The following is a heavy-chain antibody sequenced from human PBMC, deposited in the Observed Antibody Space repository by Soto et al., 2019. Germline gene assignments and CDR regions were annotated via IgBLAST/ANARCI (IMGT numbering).Heavy chain of an antibody. D-gene: IGHD2-2*01. Sequence: GGSLRLSCAASGFTFSSYAMHWVRQAPGKGLEWVAVISYDGSNEYYADSVKGRFTISRDNSKNTLYLQMNSLRAEDTAVYYCARDFASQLLFDYYYYGMDVWGQGTTVTVSS. CDR1: GFTFSSYA. J-gene: IGHJ6*02. V-gene: IGHV3-30-3*01. CDR3: ARDFASQLLFDYYYYGMDV. CDR2: ISYDGSNE.